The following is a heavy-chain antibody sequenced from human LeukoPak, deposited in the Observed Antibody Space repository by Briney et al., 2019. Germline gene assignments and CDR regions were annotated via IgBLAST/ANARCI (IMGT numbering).Heavy chain of an antibody. J-gene: IGHJ4*02. CDR3: ARAGSGSGWYIDY. CDR2: ISPYNGNT. V-gene: IGHV1-18*01. Sequence: ASVKVSCKASGYDFTSVGITWVRRAPGQGLEWMGWISPYNGNTRYAQKFQGRVAMTTDTSTTTAYMELRGLRFNDTAVYYCARAGSGSGWYIDYWGQGTLVTVSS. D-gene: IGHD6-19*01. CDR1: GYDFTSVG.